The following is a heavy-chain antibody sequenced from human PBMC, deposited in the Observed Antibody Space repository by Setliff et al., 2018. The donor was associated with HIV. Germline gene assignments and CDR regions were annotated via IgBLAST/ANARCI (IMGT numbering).Heavy chain of an antibody. V-gene: IGHV4-31*03. CDR2: IYYSGTA. CDR1: GGSISSGAYY. CDR3: AREWRGRYYYYMDV. D-gene: IGHD3-10*01. Sequence: SETLSLTCTVSGGSISSGAYYWSWIRQHPEKGLEWIGYIYYSGTAYYNPSLKSRVTISLDTSKNQFSLKLTSVTAADTAVYYCAREWRGRYYYYMDVRGKGTTVTVSS. J-gene: IGHJ6*03.